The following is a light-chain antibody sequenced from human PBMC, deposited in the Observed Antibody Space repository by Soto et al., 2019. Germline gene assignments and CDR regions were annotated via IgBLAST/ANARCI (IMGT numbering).Light chain of an antibody. Sequence: AIQMTQSPSSLSASVGDRVTITCRARQAIGNDLGWYQQIPGKAPKLLIDAASRLHSGVPSKFSGSGYGSDFTLTISGLQPEDFATYYCLQNYRSHWTFGQGTKVELK. CDR2: AAS. V-gene: IGKV1-6*01. CDR1: QAIGND. CDR3: LQNYRSHWT. J-gene: IGKJ1*01.